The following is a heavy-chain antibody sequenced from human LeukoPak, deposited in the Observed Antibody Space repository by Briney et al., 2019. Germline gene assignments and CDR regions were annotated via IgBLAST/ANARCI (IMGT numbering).Heavy chain of an antibody. J-gene: IGHJ4*02. CDR3: VRDCGFHTFDY. CDR1: GFTFSGYW. Sequence: GGCLRLSCAASGFTFSGYWMTWVRQAPGKGLEYVVNIKEDGSEKYYVDSVKGRFTISRDNTKNSLYLQMSSLRGDDTAVYYCVRDCGFHTFDYWGQGTLVTVSS. CDR2: IKEDGSEK. D-gene: IGHD2-21*01. V-gene: IGHV3-7*05.